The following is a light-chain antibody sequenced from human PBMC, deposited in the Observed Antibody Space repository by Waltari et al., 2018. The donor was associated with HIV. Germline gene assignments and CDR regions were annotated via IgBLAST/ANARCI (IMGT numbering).Light chain of an antibody. Sequence: DIQMTQSPSTLSASVGDRVTIPCRASQSISNWLAWYQQKPGKAPNLLIYKASSLESGVPSRFSGSGSGTEFTLTISSLQPDDFATYYCQQYNSYSPDTFGQGTKLEIK. V-gene: IGKV1-5*03. CDR1: QSISNW. J-gene: IGKJ2*01. CDR2: KAS. CDR3: QQYNSYSPDT.